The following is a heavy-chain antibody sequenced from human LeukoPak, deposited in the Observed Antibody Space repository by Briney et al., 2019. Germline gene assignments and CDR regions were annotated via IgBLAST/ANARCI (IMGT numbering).Heavy chain of an antibody. V-gene: IGHV4-4*09. D-gene: IGHD3-3*01. J-gene: IGHJ4*02. CDR1: GGSISSYY. CDR3: ARQGYDFWSGDYYFDY. CDR2: IYTSGST. Sequence: SETLSLTCTVSGGSISSYYWSWIRQPPGKGLEWIGYIYTSGSTNYNPSLKSRVTISVDTSKNQFSLKLSSVTAADTAVYYCARQGYDFWSGDYYFDYRGQGTLVTVSS.